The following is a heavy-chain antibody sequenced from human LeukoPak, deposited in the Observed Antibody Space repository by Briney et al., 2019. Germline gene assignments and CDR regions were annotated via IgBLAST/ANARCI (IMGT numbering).Heavy chain of an antibody. V-gene: IGHV3-11*04. CDR1: GFTFSDYC. J-gene: IGHJ4*02. Sequence: GGSLRLSCAASGFTFSDYCMSWIRQAPGKGLEWVSYISSSGSTIYYADSVKGRFTISRDNAKNSLYLQMNSLRAEDTAVYYCARTMTTVVTPPDYWGQGTLVTVSS. CDR2: ISSSGSTI. D-gene: IGHD4-23*01. CDR3: ARTMTTVVTPPDY.